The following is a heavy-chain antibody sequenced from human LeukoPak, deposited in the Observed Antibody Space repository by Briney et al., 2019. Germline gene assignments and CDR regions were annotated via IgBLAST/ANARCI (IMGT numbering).Heavy chain of an antibody. J-gene: IGHJ5*02. V-gene: IGHV1-69*05. D-gene: IGHD6-19*01. CDR3: VRDPSRIAVAAHPNTA. Sequence: GASVKVSCKASGGTFSSYAISWVRQAPGQGLEWMGRIIPIFGTANYAQKFQGRVTITTDESTSTAYMELSSLRSEDTAVYYCVRDPSRIAVAAHPNTAWGQGTLVTVSS. CDR2: IIPIFGTA. CDR1: GGTFSSYA.